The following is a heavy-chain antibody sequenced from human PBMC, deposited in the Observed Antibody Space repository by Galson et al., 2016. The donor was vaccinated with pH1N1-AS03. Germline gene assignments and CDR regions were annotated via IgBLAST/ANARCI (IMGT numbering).Heavy chain of an antibody. CDR2: VHSSGST. J-gene: IGHJ1*01. V-gene: IGHV4-59*02. CDR3: ARALRSRYYFDN. CDR1: HGSVSNHY. D-gene: IGHD3-22*01. Sequence: SETLSLTCTVSHGSVSNHYWTWIRQPPGKGLEWIGYVHSSGSTSYNRSLKSRLIISVDTSKNQLSLKLTSVTAADTAVYFCARALRSRYYFDNWGQGTLVIVSS.